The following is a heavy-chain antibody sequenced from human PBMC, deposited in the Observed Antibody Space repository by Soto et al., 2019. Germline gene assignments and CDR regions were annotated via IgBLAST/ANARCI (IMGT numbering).Heavy chain of an antibody. Sequence: QVQLVASGGGLVKPGGSLRLSCVASGFTFSDYSMSWIRQAPGKGLEWVAYISSSSTYTNYADSVKGRFTISRDNAKNSLSLQINSLRAEDTAVYFCASVGYVSGSQEYWGQGTLVTVSS. CDR2: ISSSSTYT. D-gene: IGHD3-10*01. CDR1: GFTFSDYS. V-gene: IGHV3-11*05. J-gene: IGHJ4*02. CDR3: ASVGYVSGSQEY.